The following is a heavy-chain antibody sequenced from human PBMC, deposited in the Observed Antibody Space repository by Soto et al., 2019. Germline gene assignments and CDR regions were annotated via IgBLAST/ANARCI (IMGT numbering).Heavy chain of an antibody. J-gene: IGHJ6*02. Sequence: QVQLVQSGTEVKEPGASVSLSCKASGYTFTTYYIHCVRQAPGQGLEWMGMINPSGGSTTYAQNFQGRVSMTRDTSQSTVYMDLNSLRSDDTAVYYCVRGTSAGNGRRVDVWGQGTTVTVSS. CDR3: VRGTSAGNGRRVDV. CDR1: GYTFTTYY. D-gene: IGHD6-13*01. CDR2: INPSGGST. V-gene: IGHV1-46*01.